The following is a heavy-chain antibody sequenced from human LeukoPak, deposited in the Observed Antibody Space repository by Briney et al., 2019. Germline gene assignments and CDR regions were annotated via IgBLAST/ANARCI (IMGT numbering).Heavy chain of an antibody. CDR3: ARVRIAATEAPFDY. V-gene: IGHV3-74*01. D-gene: IGHD6-13*01. Sequence: QPGGSLRLSCAASGFTFSSHWMHWVRQAPGKGLVWVSRINSDGRSTSYADSVKGRFTISRDNAKNTLYLQMNSLRVEDTAVYYCARVRIAATEAPFDYWGQGTLVT. CDR1: GFTFSSHW. CDR2: INSDGRST. J-gene: IGHJ4*02.